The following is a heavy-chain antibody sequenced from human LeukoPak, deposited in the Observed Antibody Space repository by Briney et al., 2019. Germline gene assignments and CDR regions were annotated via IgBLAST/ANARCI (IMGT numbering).Heavy chain of an antibody. CDR2: ISSSSSYI. Sequence: GGSLRLSCAASGFTFSDYYMSWIRQAPGKGLEWVSYISSSSSYIYYADSVKGRFTISRDNAKNSLYLQMNSLRAEDTAVYYCASRDYYDSSGYGYWGQGTLVTVSS. CDR1: GFTFSDYY. J-gene: IGHJ4*02. D-gene: IGHD3-22*01. V-gene: IGHV3-11*06. CDR3: ASRDYYDSSGYGY.